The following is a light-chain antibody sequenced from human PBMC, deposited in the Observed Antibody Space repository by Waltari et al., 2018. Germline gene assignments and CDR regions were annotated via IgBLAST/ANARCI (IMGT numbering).Light chain of an antibody. CDR1: QSVNSY. CDR3: QQRFTWPSIT. V-gene: IGKV3-11*01. CDR2: DAS. J-gene: IGKJ5*01. Sequence: EIVLTQSPATLSLSPGERATLSCMTSQSVNSYLAWYQHKPGQAPRLLIYDASNRATGIPARFSGSGSGTDFTLTISSLEPDDFALYYCQQRFTWPSITFGQGTRLEIK.